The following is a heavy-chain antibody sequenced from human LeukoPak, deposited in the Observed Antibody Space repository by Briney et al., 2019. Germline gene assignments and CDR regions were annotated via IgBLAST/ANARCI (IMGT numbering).Heavy chain of an antibody. CDR1: GGSISSYY. CDR2: IYFTGTT. J-gene: IGHJ4*02. CDR3: ARALTIFGLVTYFDY. Sequence: SETLSLTCTVSGGSISSYYWSWLRQPPGKGLEWIGYIYFTGTTNYNPSLKSRVTISVDTSKNQFSLDLSSVTAADTAVYYCARALTIFGLVTYFDYWGQGTLVTVSS. V-gene: IGHV4-59*01. D-gene: IGHD3-3*01.